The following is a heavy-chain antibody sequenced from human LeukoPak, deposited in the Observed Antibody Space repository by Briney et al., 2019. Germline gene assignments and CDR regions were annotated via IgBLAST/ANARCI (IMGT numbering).Heavy chain of an antibody. CDR3: ARENGVVVAATPSGY. Sequence: ASVKVSCKASGYTFTSYGISWVRQAPGQGLEWMGWISAYNGNTNYAQKLQGRVTMTTDTSTSTAYMELRSLRSDDTAVYYCARENGVVVAATPSGYWGQGTLVTVSS. D-gene: IGHD2-15*01. V-gene: IGHV1-18*01. CDR2: ISAYNGNT. J-gene: IGHJ4*02. CDR1: GYTFTSYG.